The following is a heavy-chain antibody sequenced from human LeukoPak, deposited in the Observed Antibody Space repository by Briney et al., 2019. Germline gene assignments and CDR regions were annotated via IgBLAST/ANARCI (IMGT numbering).Heavy chain of an antibody. D-gene: IGHD1-26*01. V-gene: IGHV2-70*11. Sequence: SGPTLVNPTQTLTLTCTLSGCSLRTRGMCVSWIRQSPGKALAWLARIDWDDDKYYSTSLKTRLTISKDTSKNQVVLTMTNMVPVDTATYYCARIRWSGSYCDYWGQGTLVTVSS. CDR1: GCSLRTRGMC. J-gene: IGHJ4*02. CDR3: ARIRWSGSYCDY. CDR2: IDWDDDK.